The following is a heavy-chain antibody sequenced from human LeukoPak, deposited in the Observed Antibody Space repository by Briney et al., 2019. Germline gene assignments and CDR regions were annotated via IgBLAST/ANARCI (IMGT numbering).Heavy chain of an antibody. CDR2: INPNSGGT. J-gene: IGHJ4*02. CDR1: GYTFTGNH. Sequence: ASVKVSCKASGYTFTGNHMHWVRQAPGQGPEWMGWINPNSGGTNYAQKFQGRVTMTRDTSISTAYMELSRLRSDDTAVYYCARVLRGYSVYDATPLDYWGQGTLVTVSS. V-gene: IGHV1-2*02. D-gene: IGHD5/OR15-5a*01. CDR3: ARVLRGYSVYDATPLDY.